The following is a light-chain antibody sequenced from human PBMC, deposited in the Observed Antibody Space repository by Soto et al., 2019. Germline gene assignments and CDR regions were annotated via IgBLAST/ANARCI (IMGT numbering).Light chain of an antibody. CDR2: AAS. CDR3: QQGYSSPYS. CDR1: QNIRTF. Sequence: DIPVTQSPSSLSASVGDRVTITCRASQNIRTFLNWYQQKPGKPPNLLISAASTLHSGVPSRFSGSGSETGFTLAISSLQPEDSATYYCQQGYSSPYSFGQGTSLAIK. J-gene: IGKJ2*03. V-gene: IGKV1-39*01.